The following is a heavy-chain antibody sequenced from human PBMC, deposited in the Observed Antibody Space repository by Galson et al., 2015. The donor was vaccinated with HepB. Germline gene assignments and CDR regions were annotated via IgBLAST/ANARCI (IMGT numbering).Heavy chain of an antibody. CDR3: ARDGVEIVAYDAFVI. J-gene: IGHJ3*02. CDR2: ISACNGNT. CDR1: GYTFTTYG. Sequence: SVKVSCKASGYTFTTYGITWVRQAPGQGLEWMGWISACNGNTNYAQKFQGRITITTDTSTTTAFMDLRSLRSDDTAVYYCARDGVEIVAYDAFVIWGQGTMVTVSS. V-gene: IGHV1-18*04. D-gene: IGHD5-12*01.